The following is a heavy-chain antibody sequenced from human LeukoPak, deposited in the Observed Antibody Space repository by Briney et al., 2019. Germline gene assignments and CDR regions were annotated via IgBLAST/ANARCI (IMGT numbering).Heavy chain of an antibody. V-gene: IGHV4-34*01. J-gene: IGHJ3*02. Sequence: SETLSLTCVVYGGSFSGYHWSWIRQSPGKGLEWIGEINHRGSTNYNPSLKSRVTISVDKSKNQFSLKLSSVTAADTAVYYCARDGYGVQDAFDIWGQGTMVTVSS. CDR3: ARDGYGVQDAFDI. D-gene: IGHD3-10*01. CDR2: INHRGST. CDR1: GGSFSGYH.